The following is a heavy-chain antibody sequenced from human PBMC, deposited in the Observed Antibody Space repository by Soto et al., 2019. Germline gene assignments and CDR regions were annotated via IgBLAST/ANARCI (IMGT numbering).Heavy chain of an antibody. J-gene: IGHJ4*02. CDR3: ARTYSSSWSPFEY. Sequence: QVQLQQWGAGLLKPSETLSLTCAVYGGSFSGYYWSWIRQPPGQGLVWIGEINQSGSTNYNPSLKSRVTISVDTSKNQFSLKLTSVTAADTAVYYCARTYSSSWSPFEYWGQGTLVTVSS. CDR2: INQSGST. D-gene: IGHD6-13*01. CDR1: GGSFSGYY. V-gene: IGHV4-34*01.